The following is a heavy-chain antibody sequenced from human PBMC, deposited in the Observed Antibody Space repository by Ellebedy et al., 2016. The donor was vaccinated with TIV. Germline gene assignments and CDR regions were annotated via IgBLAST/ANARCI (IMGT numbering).Heavy chain of an antibody. CDR3: ARGDVGDY. Sequence: MPSETLSLTCTVSGGSISSGDYYWSWIRQPPGKGLEWIGYIYYSGSTYYNPSLKSRVTISIDKSKNQFSLKLSSVTAADTAVYYCARGDVGDYWGQGTLVTVSS. V-gene: IGHV4-30-4*01. D-gene: IGHD5-24*01. J-gene: IGHJ4*02. CDR2: IYYSGST. CDR1: GGSISSGDYY.